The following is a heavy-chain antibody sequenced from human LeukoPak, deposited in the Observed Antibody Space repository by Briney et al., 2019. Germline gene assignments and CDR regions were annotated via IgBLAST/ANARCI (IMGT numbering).Heavy chain of an antibody. CDR3: AKGYCSGGGCYTPAGLDY. J-gene: IGHJ4*02. CDR2: IWYDGSNK. Sequence: PGGSLRLSCAASGFTFSSYGMHWVRQAPGKGLEWVAVIWYDGSNKYYADSVKGRFTISRDNSKNTLYLQMNSLRAEDTAVYYCAKGYCSGGGCYTPAGLDYWGQGTLVTVSS. CDR1: GFTFSSYG. V-gene: IGHV3-33*06. D-gene: IGHD2-15*01.